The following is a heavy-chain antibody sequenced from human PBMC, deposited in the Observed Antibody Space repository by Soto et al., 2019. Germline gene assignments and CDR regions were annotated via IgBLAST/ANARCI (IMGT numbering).Heavy chain of an antibody. CDR1: GGSISSYY. Sequence: QVQLQESGPGLVKPSETLSLTCTVSGGSISSYYWSWIRQPQGKGLEWIGYIYYSGSTNYNPSLTHPVTISVDTSKNQFSLKRSSVPAADTAGYYCASNTHFSSWSHFASWGQGTLVTVSS. V-gene: IGHV4-59*01. D-gene: IGHD6-13*01. CDR2: IYYSGST. CDR3: ASNTHFSSWSHFAS. J-gene: IGHJ4*02.